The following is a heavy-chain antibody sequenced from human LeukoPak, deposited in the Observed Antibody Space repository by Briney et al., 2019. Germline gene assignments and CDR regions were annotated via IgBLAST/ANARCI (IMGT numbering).Heavy chain of an antibody. CDR3: ARINPLRYFGPRGAFDI. CDR1: DGSFSGYY. CDR2: INHSGST. V-gene: IGHV4-34*01. J-gene: IGHJ3*02. D-gene: IGHD3-9*01. Sequence: PSETLSLTCAVYDGSFSGYYWSWIRQPPGKGLEWIGEINHSGSTNYNPSLKSRVTISVDTSKNQFSLKLSSVTAADTAVYYCARINPLRYFGPRGAFDIWGQGTMVTVSS.